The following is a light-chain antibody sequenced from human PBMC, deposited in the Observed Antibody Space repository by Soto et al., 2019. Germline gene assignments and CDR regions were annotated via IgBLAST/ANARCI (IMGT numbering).Light chain of an antibody. V-gene: IGKV3-11*01. CDR1: QSVSSY. CDR2: DAS. CDR3: QKCSKWPIN. J-gene: IGKJ5*01. Sequence: EIVMTHSPATLSVSPLEIATLSFSSSQSVSSYLAWYQHKPGQAPRLFIYDASNRATGIPARFSGSGSGTDFTLTISSLEPEDFAVYYCQKCSKWPINFGQGTRLEIK.